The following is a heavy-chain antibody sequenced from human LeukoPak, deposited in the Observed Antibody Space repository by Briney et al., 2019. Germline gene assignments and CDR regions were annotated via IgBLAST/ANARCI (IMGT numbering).Heavy chain of an antibody. CDR2: IYTRGST. CDR3: ARGGDYYARSGHSNWFDP. V-gene: IGHV4-4*07. Sequence: SETLSLTCTVAGGSMNNYYWSWIRQPAGKGLEWIGRIYTRGSTNYNPSLKSRVTISVDTSKNQFSLKLSSVTAADTAVYYCARGGDYYARSGHSNWFDPWGQGTLVTVSS. CDR1: GGSMNNYY. J-gene: IGHJ5*02. D-gene: IGHD3-22*01.